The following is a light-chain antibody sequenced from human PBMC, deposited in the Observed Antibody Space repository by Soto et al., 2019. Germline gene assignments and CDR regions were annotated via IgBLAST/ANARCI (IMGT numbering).Light chain of an antibody. J-gene: IGLJ1*01. CDR3: AAWDDSLTGYV. Sequence: QSVLTQPPSASGTPGQRVTISCSGSSSNIGSNIVNWFQQLPGTAPKLLIYSYNQRPSGVPDRFSGSKSGNSASLAISGLQSEDEADYYCAAWDDSLTGYVFGTGTKVTVL. CDR1: SSNIGSNI. CDR2: SYN. V-gene: IGLV1-44*01.